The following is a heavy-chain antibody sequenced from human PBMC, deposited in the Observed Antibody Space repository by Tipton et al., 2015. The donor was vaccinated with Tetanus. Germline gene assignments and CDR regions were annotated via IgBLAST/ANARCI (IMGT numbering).Heavy chain of an antibody. Sequence: TLSLTCTVSGGSISSGDYYWSWIRQPPGKGLERIGYIYYSGSTYYNPSLKSRVTISVDTSKNQFSLKLSSVTAADTAVYYCARRRGVYSGSYFDYWGQGTLVTVSS. CDR2: IYYSGST. D-gene: IGHD1-26*01. CDR3: ARRRGVYSGSYFDY. CDR1: GGSISSGDYY. J-gene: IGHJ4*02. V-gene: IGHV4-30-4*01.